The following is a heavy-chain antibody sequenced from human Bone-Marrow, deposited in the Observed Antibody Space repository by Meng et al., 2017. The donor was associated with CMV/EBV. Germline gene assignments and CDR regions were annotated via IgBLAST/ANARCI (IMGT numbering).Heavy chain of an antibody. CDR3: ARVRELAGFGELSQSHYYYGMDV. CDR1: GGSVSSGSYY. J-gene: IGHJ6*02. Sequence: SETLSLTCTVSGGSVSSGSYYWSWIRQPPGKGLEWIGYIYYSGSTNYNPSLKSRVTISVDTSKNQFSLKLSSVTAADTAVYYCARVRELAGFGELSQSHYYYGMDVWGQGTTVTVSS. D-gene: IGHD3-10*01. CDR2: IYYSGST. V-gene: IGHV4-61*01.